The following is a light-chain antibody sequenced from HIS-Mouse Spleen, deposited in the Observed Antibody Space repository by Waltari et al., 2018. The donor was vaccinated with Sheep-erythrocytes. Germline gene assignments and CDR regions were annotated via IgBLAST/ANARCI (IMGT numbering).Light chain of an antibody. J-gene: IGKJ4*01. CDR3: QQYYSTLT. CDR1: QSVLYSSNNKNY. Sequence: DIVMTQSPDSLAVSLGERATINCKSSQSVLYSSNNKNYLAWYQQKPGQPPKLPIYWASTGESVVPDRFSGSGSGTDFTLTISSLQAEDVAVYYCQQYYSTLTFGGGTKVEIK. CDR2: WAS. V-gene: IGKV4-1*01.